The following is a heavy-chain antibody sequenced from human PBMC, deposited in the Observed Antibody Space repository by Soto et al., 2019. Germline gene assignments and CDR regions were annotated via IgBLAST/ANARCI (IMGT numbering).Heavy chain of an antibody. CDR1: GFTFSSYW. CDR2: INSDGSST. J-gene: IGHJ4*02. D-gene: IGHD6-13*01. V-gene: IGHV3-74*01. Sequence: EVQLVESGGGLVQSGGSLRLSCAASGFTFSSYWMHWVRQAPGKGLVWVSRINSDGSSTSYADSVKGRFTISRDNAKNTLYLQMNSLRVEYTGVYYCAREYSSSRYFDYWGQGTLGTVSS. CDR3: AREYSSSRYFDY.